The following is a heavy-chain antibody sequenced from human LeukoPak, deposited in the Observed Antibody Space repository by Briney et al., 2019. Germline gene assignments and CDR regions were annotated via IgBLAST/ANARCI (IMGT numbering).Heavy chain of an antibody. D-gene: IGHD3-3*01. CDR3: ARDSVARTPYYDFWCGYPFDY. Sequence: PGGSLRLSCAASGFTFSDYYMRWIRQAPGKGLEWVSYTSSSGSTIYYADSVKGRFTMSRDNAKNSLYLQMYSLRAEDTAVYHCARDSVARTPYYDFWCGYPFDYWGQGTLVTVSS. J-gene: IGHJ4*02. V-gene: IGHV3-11*04. CDR2: TSSSGSTI. CDR1: GFTFSDYY.